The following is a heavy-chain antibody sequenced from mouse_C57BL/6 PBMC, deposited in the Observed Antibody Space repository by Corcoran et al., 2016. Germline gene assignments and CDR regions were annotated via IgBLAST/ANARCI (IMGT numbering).Heavy chain of an antibody. CDR3: ARHLYAMDY. CDR2: INTYSGVP. J-gene: IGHJ4*01. V-gene: IGHV9-3*01. CDR1: GYTFTTYG. Sequence: QIQLVQSGPELKKPGETVKISCKASGYTFTTYGMSWVKQAPGKGLKWMGWINTYSGVPTYADDFKGRFAFSLETSASTAYLQINNLKNEDTATYFCARHLYAMDYWGQGTSVTVSS.